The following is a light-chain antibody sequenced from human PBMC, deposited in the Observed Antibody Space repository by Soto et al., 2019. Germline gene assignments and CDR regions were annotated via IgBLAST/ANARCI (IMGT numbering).Light chain of an antibody. J-gene: IGKJ4*01. Sequence: DIQMTQSPSTLSASVGNRVTITCRASQSISSWLAWYQQKPGKAPKLLIYDASSLESGVPSRFSGSGSGTEFTLTISSLQPDDFATYYCQQYNSSPLTFGGGTKVDIK. CDR2: DAS. CDR3: QQYNSSPLT. CDR1: QSISSW. V-gene: IGKV1-5*01.